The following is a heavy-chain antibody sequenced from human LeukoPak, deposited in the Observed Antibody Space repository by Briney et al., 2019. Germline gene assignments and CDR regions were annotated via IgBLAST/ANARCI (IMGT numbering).Heavy chain of an antibody. Sequence: SETLSLTCTVSGGSISSSSYYWGWIRQPPGKGLEWIGNIYYSGSTYYNPSLKSRVTISVDTSKNQFSLKLSSVTAADTAVYYCARGQQLVLFAFDIWGQGTMVTVSS. V-gene: IGHV4-39*07. CDR2: IYYSGST. CDR3: ARGQQLVLFAFDI. J-gene: IGHJ3*02. CDR1: GGSISSSSYY. D-gene: IGHD6-13*01.